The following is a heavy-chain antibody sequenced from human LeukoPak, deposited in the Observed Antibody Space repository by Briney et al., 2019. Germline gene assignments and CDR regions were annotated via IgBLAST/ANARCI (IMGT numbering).Heavy chain of an antibody. CDR2: ISYDGSNK. Sequence: PGRSLRLSCAASGFTFSSYGMHWVRQAPGKGLEWVAVISYDGSNKYYSDSVKGRFTISRDNSKNTLYLQMNSLRAEDTAVYYCAKFGGKERSGYYYHYNYFDYWGQGTLVTVSS. V-gene: IGHV3-30*18. J-gene: IGHJ4*02. D-gene: IGHD3-22*01. CDR1: GFTFSSYG. CDR3: AKFGGKERSGYYYHYNYFDY.